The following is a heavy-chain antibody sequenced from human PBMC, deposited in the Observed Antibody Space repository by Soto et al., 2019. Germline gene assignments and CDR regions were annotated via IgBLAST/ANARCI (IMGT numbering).Heavy chain of an antibody. D-gene: IGHD3-22*01. Sequence: TSETLSLTCTVSGGSVSSGSYYWTWIRQPPVKGLEWIGYIHYSGSIKYNPSLKRRATISVDTSKNQFSLKLSAVTAADAAVYYCTGGPDSRKGGYWGQGTLVTVSS. V-gene: IGHV4-61*01. CDR2: IHYSGSI. CDR1: GGSVSSGSYY. CDR3: TGGPDSRKGGY. J-gene: IGHJ4*02.